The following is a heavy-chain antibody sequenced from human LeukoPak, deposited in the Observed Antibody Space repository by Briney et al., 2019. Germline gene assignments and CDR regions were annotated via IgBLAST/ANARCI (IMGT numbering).Heavy chain of an antibody. Sequence: GGSLRLSCAASGFTFSSYAMSWVRQAPGKGLEWVSPISGSGGSTYYADSVKGRFTISRDNSKNTLYLQMNSLRAEDTAVYYCAKDPRESVLLWFGELFYWGQGSLVTVSS. CDR3: AKDPRESVLLWFGELFY. CDR2: ISGSGGST. CDR1: GFTFSSYA. D-gene: IGHD3-10*01. J-gene: IGHJ4*02. V-gene: IGHV3-23*01.